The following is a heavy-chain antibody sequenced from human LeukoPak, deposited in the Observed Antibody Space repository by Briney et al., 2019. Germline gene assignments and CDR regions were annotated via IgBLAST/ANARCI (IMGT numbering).Heavy chain of an antibody. J-gene: IGHJ4*02. V-gene: IGHV3-23*01. Sequence: PGGSLRLSCAASGFSFGSYAMSWVRQAAGKGLEWVSEICGSVSGSGDCTHYADSVKGRFTISRDNSKKTLYLQMNSLRAEDTATYFCAKKFKGELSPLGDDWGQGTLVTVSS. CDR3: AKKFKGELSPLGDD. CDR2: ICGSVSGSGDCT. D-gene: IGHD1-7*01. CDR1: GFSFGSYA.